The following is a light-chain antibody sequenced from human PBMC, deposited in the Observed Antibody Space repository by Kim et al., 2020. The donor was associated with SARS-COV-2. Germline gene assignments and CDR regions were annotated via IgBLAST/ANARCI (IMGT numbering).Light chain of an antibody. V-gene: IGKV3-20*01. J-gene: IGKJ1*01. CDR2: GAS. CDR1: HSVKSTY. Sequence: LSLSPGERATLSYRSRHSVKSTYLTRYQQKHGQAPRLLIYGASSRATGIPDRFSGSGAGTDFTLTISRLEPEDFGVYYCQEERTFGQGTKVDIK. CDR3: QEERT.